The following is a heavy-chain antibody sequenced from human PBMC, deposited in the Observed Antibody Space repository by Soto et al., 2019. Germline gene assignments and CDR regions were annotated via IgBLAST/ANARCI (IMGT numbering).Heavy chain of an antibody. J-gene: IGHJ6*02. CDR1: GYTFTSYA. D-gene: IGHD6-19*01. Sequence: ASVKVSCKASGYTFTSYAMHWVRQAPGQRLEWMGWINAGNGNTKYSQKFQGRVTITRDTSASTAYMELSSLRSEDTAVYYCASQWLGRLDYYYGMDVWGQGTTVTVS. CDR3: ASQWLGRLDYYYGMDV. V-gene: IGHV1-3*01. CDR2: INAGNGNT.